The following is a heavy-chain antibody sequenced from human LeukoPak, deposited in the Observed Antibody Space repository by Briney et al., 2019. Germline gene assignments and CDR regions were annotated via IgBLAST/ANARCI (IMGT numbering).Heavy chain of an antibody. CDR3: ARYLAVLDYYYGMDV. CDR2: ISAYNGNT. Sequence: ASVKVSCKASGYTFTSYGISWVRQAPGQGLEWMGWISAYNGNTNYAQKLQGRVTMTTDTSTSTAYMELRSPRSDDTAVYYCARYLAVLDYYYGMDVWGQGTTVTVSS. D-gene: IGHD3-3*01. J-gene: IGHJ6*02. V-gene: IGHV1-18*01. CDR1: GYTFTSYG.